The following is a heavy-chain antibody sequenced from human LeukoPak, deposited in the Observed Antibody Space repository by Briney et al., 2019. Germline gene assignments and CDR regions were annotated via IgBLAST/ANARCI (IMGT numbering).Heavy chain of an antibody. J-gene: IGHJ6*02. D-gene: IGHD1-20*01. Sequence: SETLSLTYTVSGGSISSSGFYWGSIRQPPGKWLEWIGTTYYSGSTYYNQCLKSHVPIYVHTSKNQFSLQLSSVTAADTAVYYCARTPTYNWNYYYYYGMDLWGQGTTVTVSS. V-gene: IGHV4-39*07. CDR3: ARTPTYNWNYYYYYGMDL. CDR1: GGSISSSGFY. CDR2: TYYSGST.